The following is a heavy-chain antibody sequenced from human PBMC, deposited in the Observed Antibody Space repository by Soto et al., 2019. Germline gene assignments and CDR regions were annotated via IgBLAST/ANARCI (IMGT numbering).Heavy chain of an antibody. J-gene: IGHJ3*02. CDR3: ARDSYYYDSSGHRNAFDI. V-gene: IGHV3-30*03. D-gene: IGHD3-22*01. CDR1: GFTFSDYA. Sequence: PGGALRLSCAASGFTFSDYAMHWVLQAPCKGLEWVAVVSHDGRNTHYADSVKGRFTISRDSSKNTVSLEMTSLRAEDTAVYYCARDSYYYDSSGHRNAFDIWGQGTMVTVSS. CDR2: VSHDGRNT.